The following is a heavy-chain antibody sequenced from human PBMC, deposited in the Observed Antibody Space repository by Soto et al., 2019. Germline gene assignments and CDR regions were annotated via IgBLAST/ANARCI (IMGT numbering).Heavy chain of an antibody. CDR3: ARVRPRIPNGMDV. CDR1: GYTFTGYY. Sequence: GASVKVSCKASGYTFTGYYMHWVRQAPGQGLEWMGWINPNSGGTDYAQKFQGRVTMTRDTSISTAYMELSRLRSDDTAVYYCARVRPRIPNGMDVWGQGTTVTVSS. CDR2: INPNSGGT. J-gene: IGHJ6*02. D-gene: IGHD5-18*01. V-gene: IGHV1-2*02.